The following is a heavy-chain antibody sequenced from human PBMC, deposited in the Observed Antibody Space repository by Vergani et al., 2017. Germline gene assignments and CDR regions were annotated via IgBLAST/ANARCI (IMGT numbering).Heavy chain of an antibody. CDR1: GSTFNQYG. CDR3: ARDLRLLYNRFDP. J-gene: IGHJ5*02. CDR2: TWYDGNNK. D-gene: IGHD1-14*01. V-gene: IGHV3-33*01. Sequence: QVQLVESGEGVVQPGRSRKLSVAPSGSTFNQYGRHWVGQAPGKGLEWVAVTWYDGNNKQYADSVKGRFTISRDNSKSTMYLQMNSLRDEDTGVYYCARDLRLLYNRFDPWGQGTLVTVSS.